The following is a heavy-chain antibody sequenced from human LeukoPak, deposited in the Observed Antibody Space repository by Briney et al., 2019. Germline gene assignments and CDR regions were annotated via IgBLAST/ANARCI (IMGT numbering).Heavy chain of an antibody. CDR3: ARVEYGGYVDY. J-gene: IGHJ4*02. V-gene: IGHV3-66*01. Sequence: GGSLRLSCAASGFTVSSNYMSWVRQAPGKGLEWVSVIYSGGSTYHADSVKGRFTISRDNSKNTLYLQMNSLRAEDTAVYYCARVEYGGYVDYWGQGTLVTVSS. CDR2: IYSGGST. D-gene: IGHD4/OR15-4a*01. CDR1: GFTVSSNY.